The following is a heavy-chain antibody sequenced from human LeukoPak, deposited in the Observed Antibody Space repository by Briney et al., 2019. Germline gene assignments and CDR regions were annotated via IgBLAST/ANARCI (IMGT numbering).Heavy chain of an antibody. CDR3: ARDIRSCYFDL. Sequence: GGSLRLSCAASGFTFSNYGMHWVRQAPGKGLEWVAVIWYDASNKYYADSVKGRFTISRDNSKNTMYLQMNSLRVEDTAVYYCARDIRSCYFDLWGRGTLVTVSS. CDR2: IWYDASNK. D-gene: IGHD1-14*01. V-gene: IGHV3-33*01. J-gene: IGHJ2*01. CDR1: GFTFSNYG.